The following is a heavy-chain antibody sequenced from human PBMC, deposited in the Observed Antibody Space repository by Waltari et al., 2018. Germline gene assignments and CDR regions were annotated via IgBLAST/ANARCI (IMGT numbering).Heavy chain of an antibody. Sequence: QVQLVQSGAEVKKPGASVKVSCKASGYTFTGYYMHWVRQAPGQGLEWMGWINPNSGGTNYAQKFQGRVTMTRDTSISTAYMELSRLRSDDTAVYYCARDYYDSSGYYGPMDVWGKGTTVTVSS. V-gene: IGHV1-2*02. D-gene: IGHD3-22*01. CDR2: INPNSGGT. J-gene: IGHJ6*04. CDR3: ARDYYDSSGYYGPMDV. CDR1: GYTFTGYY.